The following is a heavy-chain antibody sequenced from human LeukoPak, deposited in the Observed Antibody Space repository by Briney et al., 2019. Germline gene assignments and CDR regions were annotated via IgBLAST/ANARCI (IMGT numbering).Heavy chain of an antibody. J-gene: IGHJ4*02. CDR2: ISYDGSNK. CDR3: ARVRIAAAGYLDY. V-gene: IGHV3-30-3*01. D-gene: IGHD6-13*01. CDR1: GFTFSSYA. Sequence: GGSLRLSCAASGFTFSSYAMHWVRQAPGKGLEWVAVISYDGSNKYYAGSVKGRFTISRDNSKNTLYLQMNSLRAEDTAVYYCARVRIAAAGYLDYWGQGTLVTVSS.